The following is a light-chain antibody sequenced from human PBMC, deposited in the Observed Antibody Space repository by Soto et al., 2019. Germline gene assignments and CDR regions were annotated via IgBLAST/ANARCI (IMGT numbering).Light chain of an antibody. CDR3: HQFGISPYT. CDR1: QSVSSAY. CDR2: GAS. J-gene: IGKJ2*01. V-gene: IGKV3-20*01. Sequence: EIVLTQSPGTLSLSPGERATLSCRASQSVSSAYIIWFQQKPGQAPRLLIYGASYRAAGIPDRFGGSGSGTDFTLTISRLEPEDFAVYYCHQFGISPYTFGQGTKLEIK.